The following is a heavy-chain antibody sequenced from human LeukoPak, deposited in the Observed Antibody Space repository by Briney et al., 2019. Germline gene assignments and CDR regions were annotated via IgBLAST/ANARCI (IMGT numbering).Heavy chain of an antibody. V-gene: IGHV4-4*09. J-gene: IGHJ6*03. CDR2: IFTSGST. CDR1: GGSISSYY. D-gene: IGHD3-10*01. Sequence: ASETLSLTCTVSGGSISSYYWSWIRQPPGKGLEWIGYIFTSGSTNYNPSLKSRVTISADTSKNQFSLKLSSVTAADTAVYFCAKLGVTMVRGVYYYYYMDVWGKGTTVTVSS. CDR3: AKLGVTMVRGVYYYYYMDV.